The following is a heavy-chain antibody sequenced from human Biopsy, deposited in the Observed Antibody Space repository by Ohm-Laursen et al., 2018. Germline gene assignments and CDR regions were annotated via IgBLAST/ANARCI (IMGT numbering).Heavy chain of an antibody. D-gene: IGHD3-16*01. Sequence: SLRLSCAASGFIFSDYYMSRIRQAPGKGLEWVSNINSVGTIYYADSVRGRFTISRDNAKNSLYLQMNSLRVEDTAVYYCARSVGIMAAPIDYWGQGTLVTVSS. CDR1: GFIFSDYY. V-gene: IGHV3-11*01. CDR2: INSVGTI. J-gene: IGHJ4*02. CDR3: ARSVGIMAAPIDY.